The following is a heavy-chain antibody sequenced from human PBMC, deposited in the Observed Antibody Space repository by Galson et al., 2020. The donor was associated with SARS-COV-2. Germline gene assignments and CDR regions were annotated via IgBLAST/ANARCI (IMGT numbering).Heavy chain of an antibody. CDR2: IYYSGST. D-gene: IGHD1-26*01. V-gene: IGHV4-61*01. CDR3: AVGWELLDY. CDR1: GGSVSSGSYY. J-gene: IGHJ4*02. Sequence: SETLSLTGTVYGGSVSSGSYYWSWIRQPPGKGLEWIGYIYYSGSTNYNPSLKSRVTISVDTYKNQFSLKLSSVTTADTAVYYCAVGWELLDYWGQGTLVTVSS.